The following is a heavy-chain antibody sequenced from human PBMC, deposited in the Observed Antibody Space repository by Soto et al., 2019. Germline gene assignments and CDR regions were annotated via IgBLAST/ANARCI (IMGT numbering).Heavy chain of an antibody. V-gene: IGHV3-33*01. Sequence: GGSLRLSCAASGFTFSSYGMHWVRQAPGKGLEWVAVIWYDGSNKYYADSVKGRFTISSDNSKNTLYLQMNSLRAEDTAVYYCAREGDGDYRGFDYWGQGTLVTVSS. CDR1: GFTFSSYG. CDR2: IWYDGSNK. J-gene: IGHJ4*02. D-gene: IGHD4-17*01. CDR3: AREGDGDYRGFDY.